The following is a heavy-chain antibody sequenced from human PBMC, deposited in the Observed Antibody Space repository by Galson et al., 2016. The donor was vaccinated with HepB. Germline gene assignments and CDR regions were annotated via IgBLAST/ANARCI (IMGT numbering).Heavy chain of an antibody. CDR3: ARGRRGAISDFFDS. Sequence: SLRLSCAASGFTFSNYWMYWVRQAPGKGLVWASRIKTDGSITGYADSVKGRFTTSRANGKKTMYLQMNSLRAEDTALYYCARGRRGAISDFFDSWGQGTLVTVSS. V-gene: IGHV3-74*01. CDR2: IKTDGSIT. J-gene: IGHJ4*02. CDR1: GFTFSNYW. D-gene: IGHD3-10*01.